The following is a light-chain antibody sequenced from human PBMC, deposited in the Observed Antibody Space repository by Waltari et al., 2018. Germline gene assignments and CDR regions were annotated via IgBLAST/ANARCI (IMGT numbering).Light chain of an antibody. Sequence: QSALTQPPSASGFPGQSVTISCTGTSSDVGGYKFVSWYQQHPGKAPKLIIYEVSKRASGVPDRFSGFKSGITASLTISGLQAGDEADYYCCSYAGSTTFVLFGGGTKLTVL. CDR2: EVS. J-gene: IGLJ2*01. CDR1: SSDVGGYKF. V-gene: IGLV2-8*01. CDR3: CSYAGSTTFVL.